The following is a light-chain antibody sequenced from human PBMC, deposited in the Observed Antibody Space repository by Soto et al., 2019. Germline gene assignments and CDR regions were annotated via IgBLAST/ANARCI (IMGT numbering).Light chain of an antibody. CDR1: NSNIGSNT. CDR3: AAWDDSLNGVV. V-gene: IGLV1-44*01. J-gene: IGLJ2*01. Sequence: QSVLTQPPSASGTPGQRVTISCSGSNSNIGSNTVNWYQQLPGTAPKLLIYTSNQRPSVVPDRFSGSKAGTAASLAISGLQSEDEADYYCAAWDDSLNGVVFGGGTQLTVL. CDR2: TSN.